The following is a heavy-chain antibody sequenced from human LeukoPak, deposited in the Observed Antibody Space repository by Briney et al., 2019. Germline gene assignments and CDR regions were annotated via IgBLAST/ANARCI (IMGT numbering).Heavy chain of an antibody. Sequence: GGSLRLSCAASGFTFSNFGMYWVRQAPGKGLEWVAFIRYDGSGKYSADSVKGRFTISRDNSQNTLYLQMNSLRAEDTALYYCARGLNSRIDHWAQGTLVTVSS. CDR2: IRYDGSGK. CDR1: GFTFSNFG. CDR3: ARGLNSRIDH. V-gene: IGHV3-30*02. D-gene: IGHD2/OR15-2a*01. J-gene: IGHJ4*02.